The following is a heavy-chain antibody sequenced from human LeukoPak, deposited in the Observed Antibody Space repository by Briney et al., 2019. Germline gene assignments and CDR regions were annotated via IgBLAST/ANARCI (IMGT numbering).Heavy chain of an antibody. V-gene: IGHV4-39*07. CDR1: GGSISSSSYY. CDR2: IYYSGST. J-gene: IGHJ4*02. Sequence: PSETLSLTRTVSGGSISSSSYYWGWIRQPPGTGLEWIGSIYYSGSTYYNPSLKSRVTISVDTSKNQFSLRLTYATAADTAVYYCARDSGRHVGYDWIHWGQGTLVTVSS. D-gene: IGHD5-12*01. CDR3: ARDSGRHVGYDWIH.